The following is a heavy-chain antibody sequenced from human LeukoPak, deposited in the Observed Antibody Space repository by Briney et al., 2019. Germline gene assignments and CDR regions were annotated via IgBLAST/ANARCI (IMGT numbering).Heavy chain of an antibody. V-gene: IGHV3-74*01. Sequence: GGSLRLSCAASGFTFTNYWIHWVRQAPGKGLVWISRVSTDGRTTSCADSVEGRFTISRDNAQNSLFLQMNSLRAEDTAVYYCARDTGLGGDYWGQGTLVTVSS. CDR3: ARDTGLGGDY. CDR2: VSTDGRTT. D-gene: IGHD3-16*01. CDR1: GFTFTNYW. J-gene: IGHJ4*02.